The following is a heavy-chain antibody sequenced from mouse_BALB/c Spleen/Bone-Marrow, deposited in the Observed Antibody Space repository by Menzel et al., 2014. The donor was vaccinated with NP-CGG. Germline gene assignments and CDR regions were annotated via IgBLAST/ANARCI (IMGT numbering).Heavy chain of an antibody. V-gene: IGHV14-3*02. D-gene: IGHD1-1*01. CDR1: GFNIKDTY. J-gene: IGHJ2*01. CDR2: IDPANGNT. Sequence: EVQLQQSGAELVRPGASVKLSCTASGFNIKDTYMHWVKQRPEQGLEWIGRIDPANGNTKYDPKFQGKATITADTSSNTADLQLSSLTSEDTAVYYCASYYYGHYFDYWGQGTTLTVSS. CDR3: ASYYYGHYFDY.